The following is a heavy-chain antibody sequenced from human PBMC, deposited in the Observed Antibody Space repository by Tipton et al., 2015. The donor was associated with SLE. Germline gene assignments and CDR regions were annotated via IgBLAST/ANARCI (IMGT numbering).Heavy chain of an antibody. D-gene: IGHD7-27*01. CDR3: ARTYLGRNDFDI. CDR1: GGSISSYY. Sequence: TLSLTCTVSGGSISSYYWSWIRQPPGKGLEWIGYIYYSGSTNYNPSLKSRVTISVDTSKNQFSLKLSSVTAADTAVYYCARTYLGRNDFDIWGQGTMVTVSS. J-gene: IGHJ3*02. CDR2: IYYSGST. V-gene: IGHV4-59*08.